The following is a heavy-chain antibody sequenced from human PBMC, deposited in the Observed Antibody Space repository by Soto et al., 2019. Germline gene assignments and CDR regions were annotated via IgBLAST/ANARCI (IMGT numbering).Heavy chain of an antibody. CDR2: INAGNGNT. D-gene: IGHD2-15*01. CDR1: GYTFTSYA. Sequence: ASVKVSCKASGYTFTSYAMHWVRQAPGQRLEWMGWINAGNGNTKYSQKFQGRVTITRDTSASTAYMELSSLRSEDTAVYYCARVPHGGPGFDYWGQGTLVTVSS. CDR3: ARVPHGGPGFDY. V-gene: IGHV1-3*01. J-gene: IGHJ4*02.